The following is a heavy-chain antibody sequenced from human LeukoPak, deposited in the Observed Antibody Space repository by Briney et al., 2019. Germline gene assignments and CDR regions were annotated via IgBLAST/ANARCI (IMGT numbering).Heavy chain of an antibody. V-gene: IGHV3-74*01. CDR3: AKVRDPYYDSSGYYGHYFDY. J-gene: IGHJ4*02. Sequence: GGSLRLSCAASGFTFSSYWMHWVRQAPGKGLVWVSRINSDGSSTSYADSVKGRFTISRDNAKNSLYLQMNSLRAEDTAVYYCAKVRDPYYDSSGYYGHYFDYWGQGTLVTVSS. CDR1: GFTFSSYW. CDR2: INSDGSST. D-gene: IGHD3-22*01.